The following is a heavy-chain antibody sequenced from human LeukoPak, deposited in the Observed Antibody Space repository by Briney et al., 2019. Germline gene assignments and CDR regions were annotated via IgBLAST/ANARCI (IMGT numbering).Heavy chain of an antibody. CDR1: GYTFTSYD. V-gene: IGHV1-8*01. CDR2: MNPNSGNT. J-gene: IGHJ6*03. CDR3: ARVAFYCSSTSRFIGHYYYYMDV. D-gene: IGHD2-2*01. Sequence: ASVKVSCKASGYTFTSYDINWVRQATGQGLEWMGWMNPNSGNTGYAQKFQGRVTMTRNTSISTAYMELSSLRSEDTAVYYCARVAFYCSSTSRFIGHYYYYMDVWGKGTTVTVSS.